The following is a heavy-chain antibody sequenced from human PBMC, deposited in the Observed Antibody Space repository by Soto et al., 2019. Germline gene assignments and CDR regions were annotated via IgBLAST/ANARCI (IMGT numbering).Heavy chain of an antibody. V-gene: IGHV4-39*01. CDR3: ARHVSPNYYDSSGPSRAFDY. CDR1: GGSISSSSYY. Sequence: SETLSLTCTVSGGSISSSSYYWGWIRQPPGKGLEWIGSVYYSASTYYNPSLKSRVTISVDTSKNQFSLKLSSVTAADTAVYYCARHVSPNYYDSSGPSRAFDYWGQGTLVTVSS. J-gene: IGHJ4*02. CDR2: VYYSAST. D-gene: IGHD3-22*01.